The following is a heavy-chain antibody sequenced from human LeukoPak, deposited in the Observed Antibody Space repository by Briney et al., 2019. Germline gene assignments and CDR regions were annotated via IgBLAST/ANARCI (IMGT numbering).Heavy chain of an antibody. Sequence: PSETLSLTCTVSGGSISSYYWSWIRQPPGKGLEWIGYIYYSGSTNYNPSLKSRVTISVDTSKNQFSLKLSSVTAADTAVYCCAREGGSGWYYPFDFWGQGILVTVSS. J-gene: IGHJ4*02. CDR3: AREGGSGWYYPFDF. V-gene: IGHV4-59*01. D-gene: IGHD6-19*01. CDR2: IYYSGST. CDR1: GGSISSYY.